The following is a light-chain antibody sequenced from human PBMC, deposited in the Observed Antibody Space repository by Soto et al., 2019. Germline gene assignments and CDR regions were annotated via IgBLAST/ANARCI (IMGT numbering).Light chain of an antibody. Sequence: LSAPVGERVTISRRASQSISRWLAWYQQKTGKXPXXXIFDAYTLHSGVTSRFSGSGYGTELILTRIRVEYEDCAMYYCKPNNDWHTVGEGTRLEI. V-gene: IGKV1-5*01. J-gene: IGKJ5*01. CDR2: DAY. CDR3: KPNNDWHT. CDR1: QSISRW.